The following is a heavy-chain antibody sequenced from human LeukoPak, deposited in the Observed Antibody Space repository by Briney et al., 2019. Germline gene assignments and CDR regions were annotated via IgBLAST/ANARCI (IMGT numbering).Heavy chain of an antibody. D-gene: IGHD3-3*01. CDR2: ISAYNGNT. CDR1: GYTFTSYG. Sequence: ASVKVSCKASGYTFTSYGISWVRQAPGQGLEWMGWISAYNGNTNYAQKFQGRVTMTRDTSISTAYMELSRLRSDDTAVYYCARTKYYDFWSGYPDYWGQGTLVTVSS. V-gene: IGHV1-18*01. CDR3: ARTKYYDFWSGYPDY. J-gene: IGHJ4*02.